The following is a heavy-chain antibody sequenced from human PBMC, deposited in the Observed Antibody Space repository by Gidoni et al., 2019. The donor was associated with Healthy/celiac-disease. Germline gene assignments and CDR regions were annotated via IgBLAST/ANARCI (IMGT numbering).Heavy chain of an antibody. V-gene: IGHV4-39*01. CDR2: IYYSGST. CDR1: GGSISSSSYY. J-gene: IGHJ4*02. CDR3: ASQYNWNYYFDY. Sequence: QLQLQESGPGLVKPSETLSLTCTVSGGSISSSSYYWGWIRQPPGKGLEWIGSIYYSGSTYYNPSLKSRVTISVDTSKNQFSLKLSSVTAADTAVYYCASQYNWNYYFDYWGQGTLVTVSS. D-gene: IGHD1-7*01.